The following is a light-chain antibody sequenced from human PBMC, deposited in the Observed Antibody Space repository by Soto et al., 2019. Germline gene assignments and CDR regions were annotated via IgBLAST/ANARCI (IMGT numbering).Light chain of an antibody. CDR2: EVS. Sequence: QSVLTQPPSASGSPGQSVTISCTGTSSDVGGYNYVSWYQQHPGKAPKLMIYEVSKRPSGVPDRFSGPKSGNTASLTVSGLQAEDEADDYCSSYAVSNNLRVFGGGTKLTVL. CDR1: SSDVGGYNY. V-gene: IGLV2-8*01. J-gene: IGLJ2*01. CDR3: SSYAVSNNLRV.